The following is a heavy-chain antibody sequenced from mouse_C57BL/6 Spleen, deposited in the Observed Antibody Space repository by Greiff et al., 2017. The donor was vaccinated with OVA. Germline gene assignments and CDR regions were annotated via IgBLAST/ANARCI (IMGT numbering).Heavy chain of an antibody. V-gene: IGHV5-16*01. CDR2: INHDGSST. CDR1: GFTLSDYY. J-gene: IGHJ2*01. D-gene: IGHD3-2*02. Sequence: EVQLQQSEGGLVQPGSSMKLSCTASGFTLSDYYIAWVRKVPEKGLEWVANINHDGSSTYYLDSLNSRFIISRYNAKNILDLQMSSLKSEDTATYYCARDRDSSGNYFDYWGPCTTLTVST. CDR3: ARDRDSSGNYFDY.